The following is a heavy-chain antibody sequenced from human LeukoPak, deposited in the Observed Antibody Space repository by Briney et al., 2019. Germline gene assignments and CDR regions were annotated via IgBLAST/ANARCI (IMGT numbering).Heavy chain of an antibody. CDR1: GGSISSYY. Sequence: SETQSLTCTGSGGSISSYYWSWIRQPPGKGLEWIGYIYYSGSTNYNPSLKSRVTISVDMSKNQFFLKLSSVTAADTAVYYCARDLYSIWSGAPYYYYGMDVWGQGTTVTVSS. V-gene: IGHV4-59*01. CDR2: IYYSGST. J-gene: IGHJ6*02. D-gene: IGHD6-6*01. CDR3: ARDLYSIWSGAPYYYYGMDV.